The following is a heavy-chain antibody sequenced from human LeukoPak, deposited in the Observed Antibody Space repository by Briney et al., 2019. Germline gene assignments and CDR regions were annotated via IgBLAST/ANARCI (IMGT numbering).Heavy chain of an antibody. J-gene: IGHJ3*02. D-gene: IGHD1-26*01. V-gene: IGHV1-2*02. Sequence: ASVKVSCKTSGYTFTGYDIHWVRQAPGQGLEWMGWVNPNSVDTRYAQKFQDRVTMTRDTSITTAYMELSGLRSDDTALYYCARGSEVGGTEKNALDIWGQGTMVTVSS. CDR3: ARGSEVGGTEKNALDI. CDR2: VNPNSVDT. CDR1: GYTFTGYD.